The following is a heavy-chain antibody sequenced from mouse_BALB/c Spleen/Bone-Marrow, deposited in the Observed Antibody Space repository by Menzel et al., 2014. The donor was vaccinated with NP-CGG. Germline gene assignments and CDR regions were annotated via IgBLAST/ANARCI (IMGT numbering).Heavy chain of an antibody. J-gene: IGHJ3*01. CDR3: ASPSDGNPFAY. Sequence: QVQLQQSGPQLVRPGASVKISCKASGYSFTSYWMHWVKQRPGQGLEWIGMIDPSDSETRLNQKFKDKATLTVDKSSSTAYMQLSSPTSEDSAVYYCASPSDGNPFAYWGQGTLVPVSA. D-gene: IGHD2-1*01. V-gene: IGHV1S126*01. CDR2: IDPSDSET. CDR1: GYSFTSYW.